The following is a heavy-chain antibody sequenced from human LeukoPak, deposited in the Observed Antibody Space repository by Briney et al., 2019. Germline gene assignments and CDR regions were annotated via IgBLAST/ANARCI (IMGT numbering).Heavy chain of an antibody. Sequence: PSETLSLTCAVYGGSFSGYYWSWIRQPPGKGLEWIGEINHSGSTNYNPSLKSRVTISVDTSKSQFSLKLSSVTAADTAVYFCAKYGNSGWVIDNWGQGALVTVSS. CDR3: AKYGNSGWVIDN. CDR2: INHSGST. D-gene: IGHD6-19*01. CDR1: GGSFSGYY. V-gene: IGHV4-34*01. J-gene: IGHJ4*02.